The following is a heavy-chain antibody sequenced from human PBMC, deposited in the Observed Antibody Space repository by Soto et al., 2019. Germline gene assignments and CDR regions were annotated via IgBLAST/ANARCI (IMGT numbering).Heavy chain of an antibody. Sequence: PSETLSLTCAVYGGSFSGYYWSWIRQPPGKGLEWIGEINHSGSTNYNPSLKSRVTISVDTSKNQFSLKLSSVTGVDTAVYYCARAAGDSGSYLDWFDPWGQGTLVNVSS. CDR1: GGSFSGYY. CDR3: ARAAGDSGSYLDWFDP. CDR2: INHSGST. J-gene: IGHJ5*02. D-gene: IGHD1-26*01. V-gene: IGHV4-34*01.